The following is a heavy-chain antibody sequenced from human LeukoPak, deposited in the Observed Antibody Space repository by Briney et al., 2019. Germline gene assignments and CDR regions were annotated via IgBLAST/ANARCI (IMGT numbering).Heavy chain of an antibody. CDR1: GFTFSSYW. J-gene: IGHJ4*02. D-gene: IGHD3-10*01. CDR2: IKQDGSEK. V-gene: IGHV3-7*01. Sequence: GGSLRLSCAASGFTFSSYWMSWVRQAPGKGLEWVANIKQDGSEKYYVDSVKGRFTISRDNAKNSLYLQMNSLRAEDTAVYYCARVGSRFGEFPDYWGQGTLVTVSS. CDR3: ARVGSRFGEFPDY.